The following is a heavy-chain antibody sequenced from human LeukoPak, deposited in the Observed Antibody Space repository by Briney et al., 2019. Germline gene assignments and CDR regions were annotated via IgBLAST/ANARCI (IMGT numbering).Heavy chain of an antibody. Sequence: GGSLRLSCASSGFTLSDYYMSWIRQAPGKGLEWVSYISSSGSTIYYADSVKGRFTISRDNAKNSLYLQMNSLRAEDTAVYYCASPYNWNFQSSYMDVWGKGTTVTVSS. D-gene: IGHD1-7*01. CDR3: ASPYNWNFQSSYMDV. J-gene: IGHJ6*03. CDR2: ISSSGSTI. V-gene: IGHV3-11*01. CDR1: GFTLSDYY.